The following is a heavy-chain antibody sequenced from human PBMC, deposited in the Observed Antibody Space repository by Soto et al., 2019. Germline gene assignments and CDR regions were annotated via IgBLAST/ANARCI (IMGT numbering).Heavy chain of an antibody. D-gene: IGHD6-19*01. V-gene: IGHV3-30-3*01. J-gene: IGHJ6*02. Sequence: GGSLRLSCAASGFTFSSYAMHWVRQAPRKGLEWVAVISYDGSNKYYADSVKGRFTISRDNSKNTLYLQMNSLRAEDTAVYYCARDAGYSSGWYHYYYGMDVWGQGTTVTVSS. CDR1: GFTFSSYA. CDR3: ARDAGYSSGWYHYYYGMDV. CDR2: ISYDGSNK.